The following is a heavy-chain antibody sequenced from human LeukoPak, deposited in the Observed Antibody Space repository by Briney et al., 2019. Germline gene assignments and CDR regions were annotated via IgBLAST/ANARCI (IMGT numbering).Heavy chain of an antibody. CDR1: GFTFSSYA. Sequence: GGSLRLSCAASGFTFSSYAMSWVRQAPGKGLEWVSAISGSGGSTYYADSVKGRFTISRDNSKNTLYLQMNSLRAEDTAVYYCARVRKGGYYDSSGQLSPLDYWGQGTLVTVSS. CDR2: ISGSGGST. D-gene: IGHD3-22*01. CDR3: ARVRKGGYYDSSGQLSPLDY. J-gene: IGHJ4*02. V-gene: IGHV3-23*01.